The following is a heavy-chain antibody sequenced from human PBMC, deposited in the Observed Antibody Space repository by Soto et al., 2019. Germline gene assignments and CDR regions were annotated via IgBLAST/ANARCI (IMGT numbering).Heavy chain of an antibody. D-gene: IGHD4-17*01. Sequence: SGPTLVNPTQTLTVTCTFSGFSLSNSGVGVAWIRQPPGKALEWLALIYGDNDKRYSPSLKTRLTITKDTSQNQVVLTMTNMDPVDTATYYCAHCTLHDYGDYDPGTSHVFDSWGQGTLVTV. CDR1: GFSLSNSGVG. J-gene: IGHJ4*02. CDR2: IYGDNDK. CDR3: AHCTLHDYGDYDPGTSHVFDS. V-gene: IGHV2-5*02.